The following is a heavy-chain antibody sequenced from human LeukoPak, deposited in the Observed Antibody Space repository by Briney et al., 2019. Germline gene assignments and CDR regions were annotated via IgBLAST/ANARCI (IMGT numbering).Heavy chain of an antibody. J-gene: IGHJ3*01. CDR1: GYSMSSGYY. V-gene: IGHV4-38-2*02. D-gene: IGHD1-7*01. Sequence: MTSETLSLTCTVSGYSMSSGYYWGWIRQPPGKGLQWIGSIFHSGNSYYNPSLKSRVTISVDTSKNQFSLKVNSVTAADTAVYYCARVGYNWNLWFDFWGQGTTVTVSS. CDR2: IFHSGNS. CDR3: ARVGYNWNLWFDF.